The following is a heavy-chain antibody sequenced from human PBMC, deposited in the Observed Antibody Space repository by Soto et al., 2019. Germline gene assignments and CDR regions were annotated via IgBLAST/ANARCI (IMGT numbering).Heavy chain of an antibody. CDR1: GFLFSSYA. CDR2: VWFDGSEK. CDR3: ATAYNTAWHGLDF. J-gene: IGHJ3*01. D-gene: IGHD3-16*01. Sequence: GGSLRLSCAASGFLFSSYAMHWVRQAPGKGLEWVALVWFDGSEKYYTDSVKGRFTVSRDNSKNILYLEMGGLRVEDTAVYYCATAYNTAWHGLDFWGQGTMVTVSS. V-gene: IGHV3-33*01.